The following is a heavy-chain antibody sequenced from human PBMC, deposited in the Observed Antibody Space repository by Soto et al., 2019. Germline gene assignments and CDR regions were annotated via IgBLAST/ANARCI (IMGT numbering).Heavy chain of an antibody. Sequence: QVQLQQWGAGLLKPSETLSLTCAVYGGSFSGYSWSWIRQPPGKGLEWIGEINHRGSTNYNPSLKSRVTISVDTSNNQFSLKLSSVTAADTAVYYCAGGSPRGTVTTLQSGAFDIWGQGTMVTVSS. J-gene: IGHJ3*02. V-gene: IGHV4-34*01. CDR3: AGGSPRGTVTTLQSGAFDI. CDR2: INHRGST. D-gene: IGHD4-17*01. CDR1: GGSFSGYS.